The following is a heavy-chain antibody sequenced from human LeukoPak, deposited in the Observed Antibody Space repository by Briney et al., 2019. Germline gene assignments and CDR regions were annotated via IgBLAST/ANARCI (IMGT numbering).Heavy chain of an antibody. D-gene: IGHD3-22*01. CDR3: ARSGAYYYDSSGYFLAY. CDR1: GYTFTSYY. CDR2: INPSGGST. J-gene: IGHJ4*02. Sequence: ASVKVSCKASGYTFTSYYMHWVRQAPGQGLEWMGIINPSGGSTSYAQKFQGRVTMTRDTSTSTVYMELSSLRSEDTAVYYCARSGAYYYDSSGYFLAYWGQGTLVTVS. V-gene: IGHV1-46*01.